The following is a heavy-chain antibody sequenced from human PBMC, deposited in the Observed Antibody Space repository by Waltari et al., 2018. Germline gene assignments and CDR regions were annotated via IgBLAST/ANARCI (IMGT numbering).Heavy chain of an antibody. CDR2: IYTSGRT. CDR3: ARDEGYHLPHWYFDL. D-gene: IGHD3-22*01. J-gene: IGHJ2*01. V-gene: IGHV4-4*07. Sequence: QVQLQESGPGLVKPSETLSLTCTVSGGSISSYYWSWIRQPAGKGLEGIGRIYTSGRTKHNPSRKSRVTMSVDTSKNQFSLKLSSVTAADTAVYYCARDEGYHLPHWYFDLWGRGTLVTVSS. CDR1: GGSISSYY.